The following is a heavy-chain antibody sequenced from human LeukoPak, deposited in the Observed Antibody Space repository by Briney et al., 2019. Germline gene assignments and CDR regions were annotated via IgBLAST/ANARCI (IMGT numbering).Heavy chain of an antibody. CDR3: ARAVAVPDYNWFDP. CDR1: GGTFISYA. CDR2: MNPNSGNT. V-gene: IGHV1-8*02. Sequence: GASVKVSCKASGGTFISYAISWVRQATGQGLEWMGWMNPNSGNTGYAQKFQGRVTMTRNTSISTAYMELSSLRSEDTAVYYCARAVAVPDYNWFDPWGQGTLVTVSS. J-gene: IGHJ5*02. D-gene: IGHD6-19*01.